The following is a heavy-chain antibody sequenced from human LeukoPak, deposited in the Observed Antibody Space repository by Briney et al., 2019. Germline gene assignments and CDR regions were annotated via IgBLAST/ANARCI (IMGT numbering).Heavy chain of an antibody. CDR3: ARAQKWETYFDY. CDR1: GYTFTSYD. D-gene: IGHD1-26*01. V-gene: IGHV1-8*01. CDR2: MNPNSGNT. Sequence: ASVKVSCKASGYTFTSYDINWVRQATGQGLEWMGWMNPNSGNTGYAQKFQGRVTMTRNTSISTAYMELSSLRSEDTAVYYCARAQKWETYFDYWGQGTLVTVSS. J-gene: IGHJ4*02.